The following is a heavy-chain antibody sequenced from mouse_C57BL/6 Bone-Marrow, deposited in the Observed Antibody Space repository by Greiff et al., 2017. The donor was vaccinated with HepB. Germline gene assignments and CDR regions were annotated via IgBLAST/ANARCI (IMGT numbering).Heavy chain of an antibody. D-gene: IGHD1-1*01. CDR3: ASTVVATRWYFDV. J-gene: IGHJ1*03. V-gene: IGHV1-53*01. CDR2: INPSNGGT. Sequence: QVQLQQPGTELVKPGASVKLSCKASGYTFTSYWMHWVKQRPGQGLEWIGNINPSNGGTNYNEKFKSKATLTVDKSSSTAYMQLSSLTSEDSAVYYWASTVVATRWYFDVWGTGTTVTVSS. CDR1: GYTFTSYW.